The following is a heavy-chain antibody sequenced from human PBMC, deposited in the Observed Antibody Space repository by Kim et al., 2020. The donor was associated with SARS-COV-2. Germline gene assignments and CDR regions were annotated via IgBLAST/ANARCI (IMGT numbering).Heavy chain of an antibody. V-gene: IGHV3-23*01. J-gene: IGHJ3*02. CDR3: TKKVDTSIIRAFDI. Sequence: AESGKGRFTNSKDNFKNTLYLQMNSLGAEDTAVYYCTKKVDTSIIRAFDIWGQGTMVIVSS. D-gene: IGHD5-18*01.